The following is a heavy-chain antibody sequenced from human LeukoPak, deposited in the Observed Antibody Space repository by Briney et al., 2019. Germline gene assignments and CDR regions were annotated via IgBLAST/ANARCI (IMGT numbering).Heavy chain of an antibody. CDR3: ARSDGYCAGGSCSPDY. Sequence: GGSLRLSCAASGFTFNNFGVHWVRQAPGKGLEWVAVISYDGGHKYYADSVTGRFTISRDNSKNTVYLQMSSLSAEDTALYYCARSDGYCAGGSCSPDYWGQGTLVTVSS. D-gene: IGHD2-8*02. CDR1: GFTFNNFG. J-gene: IGHJ4*02. CDR2: ISYDGGHK. V-gene: IGHV3-30*03.